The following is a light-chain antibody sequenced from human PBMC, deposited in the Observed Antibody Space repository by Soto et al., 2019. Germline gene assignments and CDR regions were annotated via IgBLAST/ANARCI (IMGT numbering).Light chain of an antibody. J-gene: IGKJ1*01. CDR2: RAS. CDR1: QTIYSN. CDR3: PQYQNLWT. Sequence: IVMTQSPATLSVAPGERSTTSFRAGQTIYSNGDCSPQRPGQDPRLLIYRASTRATGVQARFSGSGSGTEFTLHISGLQSEDFALSYCPQYQNLWTVGQGTTVDIK. V-gene: IGKV3-15*01.